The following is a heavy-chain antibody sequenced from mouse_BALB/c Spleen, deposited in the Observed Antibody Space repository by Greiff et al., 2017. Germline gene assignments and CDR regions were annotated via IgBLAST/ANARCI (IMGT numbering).Heavy chain of an antibody. Sequence: EVQLVESGGDLVKPGGSLKLSCAASGFTFSSYGMSWVRQTPDKRLEWVATISSGGSYTYYPDSVKGRFTISRDNAKNTLYLQMSSLKSEDTAMYYCARPSYGNYVYYAMDYWGQGTSVTVSS. CDR3: ARPSYGNYVYYAMDY. J-gene: IGHJ4*01. D-gene: IGHD2-1*01. CDR2: ISSGGSYT. V-gene: IGHV5-6*01. CDR1: GFTFSSYG.